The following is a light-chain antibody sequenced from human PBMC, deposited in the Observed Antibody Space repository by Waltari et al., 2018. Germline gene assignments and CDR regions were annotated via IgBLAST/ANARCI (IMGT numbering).Light chain of an antibody. CDR3: CSYAGSYTV. CDR2: DVS. J-gene: IGLJ2*01. Sequence: QSALTQPRSVSGSPGQSVTISCPGTSSDVGGYNYVSWYQQHPGKAPKLMIYDVSKRPSGVPDRFSGPKSGNTASLTISGLQAEDEADYYCCSYAGSYTVFGGGTKLTVL. V-gene: IGLV2-11*01. CDR1: SSDVGGYNY.